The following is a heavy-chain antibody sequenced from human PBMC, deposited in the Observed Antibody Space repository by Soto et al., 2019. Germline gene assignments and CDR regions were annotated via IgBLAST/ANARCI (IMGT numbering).Heavy chain of an antibody. J-gene: IGHJ5*02. CDR3: ARAGKSNSSSSLFYDYIWGSYRPGDNWFDP. D-gene: IGHD3-16*02. Sequence: KQSQTLSLTCAISGDSVSSNSAAWNWIRQSPSRGLEWLGRTYYRSKWYNDYAVSVKSRITINPDTSKNQFSLQLTSVTPEDTDVYYLARAGKSNSSSSLFYDYIWGSYRPGDNWFDPWGQGTLVTVSS. CDR1: GDSVSSNSAA. V-gene: IGHV6-1*01. CDR2: TYYRSKWYN.